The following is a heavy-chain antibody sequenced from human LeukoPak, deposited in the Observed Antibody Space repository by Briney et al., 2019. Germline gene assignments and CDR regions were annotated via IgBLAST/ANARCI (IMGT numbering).Heavy chain of an antibody. Sequence: GGSLRLSCAISGFIFDDYAMHWVRQAPGKGLEWVSAISGSGGSTYYADSVKGRFIISRDNSKNTLSLQMNSLRAEDTAVYYCAKAIANWGSSFDYWGQGTLVTVSS. D-gene: IGHD7-27*01. V-gene: IGHV3-23*01. CDR1: GFIFDDYA. J-gene: IGHJ4*02. CDR3: AKAIANWGSSFDY. CDR2: ISGSGGST.